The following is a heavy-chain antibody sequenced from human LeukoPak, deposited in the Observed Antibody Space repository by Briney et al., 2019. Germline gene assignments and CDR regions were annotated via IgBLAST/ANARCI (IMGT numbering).Heavy chain of an antibody. CDR1: GGSISSGNYY. CDR2: IYYSGST. D-gene: IGHD6-13*01. CDR3: ARGKPRYSSSWRPFDY. V-gene: IGHV4-31*03. J-gene: IGHJ4*02. Sequence: PSETLSLTCTVSGGSISSGNYYWSWIRQHPGKGLEWIGYIYYSGSTYYNPSLKSRVTISVDTSKNQFSLKLSSVTAADTAVYYCARGKPRYSSSWRPFDYWGQGTLVTVSS.